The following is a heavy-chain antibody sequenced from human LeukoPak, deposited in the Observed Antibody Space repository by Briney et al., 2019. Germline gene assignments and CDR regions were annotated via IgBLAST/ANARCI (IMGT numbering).Heavy chain of an antibody. J-gene: IGHJ4*02. CDR1: GFTFSSYV. D-gene: IGHD3-22*01. CDR2: IWYDGSNK. V-gene: IGHV3-33*01. CDR3: ARTKIHDSSGFPLDY. Sequence: GRSLRLSCAASGFTFSSYVMHWVRQAPGKGQEWVAVIWYDGSNKYYADSVKGRFTISRDNSKNTLYLQMNSLRAEDTAVYYCARTKIHDSSGFPLDYWGQGTLVTVSS.